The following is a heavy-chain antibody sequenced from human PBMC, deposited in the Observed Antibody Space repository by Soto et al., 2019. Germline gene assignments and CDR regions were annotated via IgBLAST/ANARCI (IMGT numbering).Heavy chain of an antibody. CDR1: GFTFSTYG. J-gene: IGHJ6*03. D-gene: IGHD6-6*01. CDR2: ISYDGNNK. V-gene: IGHV3-30*18. Sequence: PGGSLRLSCAASGFTFSTYGMHWVRQAPGKGLEWVAVISYDGNNKYYADSVKGRFTISRDNSKNTLYLQMNSLRPEDTAVYYCAKVSAQLVHYFYFHYMAVWGKGTTVTVSS. CDR3: AKVSAQLVHYFYFHYMAV.